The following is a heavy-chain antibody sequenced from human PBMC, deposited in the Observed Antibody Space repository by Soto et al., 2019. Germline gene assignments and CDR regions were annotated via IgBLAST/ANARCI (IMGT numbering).Heavy chain of an antibody. D-gene: IGHD6-13*01. CDR1: GFTFSNAW. CDR3: TTDAGNAGIAAAGDFDY. V-gene: IGHV3-15*07. Sequence: EVQLVESGGGLVKPGGSLRLSCAASGFTFSNAWMNWVRQAPGKGLEWVGRIKSKTDGGTTDYAAPVKGRFTISRDDSNNTLYLQMNSLKTEDPAVYYCTTDAGNAGIAAAGDFDYWGPGTLVTVSS. CDR2: IKSKTDGGTT. J-gene: IGHJ4*02.